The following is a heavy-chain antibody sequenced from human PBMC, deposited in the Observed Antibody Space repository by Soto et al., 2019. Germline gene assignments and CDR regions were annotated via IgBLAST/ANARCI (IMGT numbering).Heavy chain of an antibody. CDR2: IYSSGST. J-gene: IGHJ5*02. CDR3: ARGQQHLLFGWFDP. CDR1: GGSISSYY. V-gene: IGHV4-59*01. D-gene: IGHD2-21*02. Sequence: QVQLQESGPGLVKPSETLSLTCTVSGGSISSYYWSWIRQPPGKGLEYIGYIYSSGSTNYNPSLKSRVTISLDTSKNQFSLKLSSVTAADTAVYYCARGQQHLLFGWFDPWGQGTLVTVSS.